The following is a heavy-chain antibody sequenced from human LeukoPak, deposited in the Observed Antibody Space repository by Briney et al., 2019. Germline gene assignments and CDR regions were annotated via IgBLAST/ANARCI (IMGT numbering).Heavy chain of an antibody. V-gene: IGHV4-39*07. CDR2: IYYSGST. J-gene: IGHJ5*02. CDR1: GGSISSSRYY. Sequence: SETLSLTCTVSGGSISSSRYYWGWLRQPPGKGLEWIASIYYSGSTYYNPSLKSRFTISVDTSKNQFSLKLSSVTAADTAVYYCARGIAAAGVWFDLWGQGTLVTVSS. D-gene: IGHD6-13*01. CDR3: ARGIAAAGVWFDL.